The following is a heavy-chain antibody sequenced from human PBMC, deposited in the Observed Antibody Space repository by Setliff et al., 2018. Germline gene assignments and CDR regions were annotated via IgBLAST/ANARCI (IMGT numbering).Heavy chain of an antibody. V-gene: IGHV3-7*01. J-gene: IGHJ5*02. Sequence: GSLRLSCAASGFTFSSLWMSWVRQAPGRGLEWVANINQVGNARYYVDSVKGRFTISRDNAKNSLYLDLNSLRAEDMAVYYCARDVYDFRTGEAGPWGQGARVTVSS. CDR3: ARDVYDFRTGEAGP. D-gene: IGHD3-3*01. CDR2: INQVGNAR. CDR1: GFTFSSLW.